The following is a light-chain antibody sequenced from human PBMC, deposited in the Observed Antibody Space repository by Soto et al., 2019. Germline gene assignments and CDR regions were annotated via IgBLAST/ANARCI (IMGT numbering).Light chain of an antibody. CDR3: QQYGSSPLT. CDR1: QTVNNNY. V-gene: IGKV3-20*01. J-gene: IGKJ4*01. CDR2: GAS. Sequence: ELVLWQSPGTLSLSPGERASLSCRASQTVNNNYLAWYQQIPGQAPRLLIYGASSRATGIPDRFSGSGSGTDFTLTISRLEPEDFAVYYCQQYGSSPLTFGGGTKVDIK.